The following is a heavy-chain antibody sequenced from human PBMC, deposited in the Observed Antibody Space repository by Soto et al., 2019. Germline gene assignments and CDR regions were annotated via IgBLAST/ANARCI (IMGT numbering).Heavy chain of an antibody. Sequence: QVQLVESGGGVVQPGRSLRLSCAASGFTFSSYGMHWVRQAPGKGLEWVAVIWYDGSNKYYADSVKGRFTISRDNSKNTLYLPMNSLRAEDTAVYYCARDRPGQWLAIDYWGQGTLVTVSS. J-gene: IGHJ4*02. D-gene: IGHD6-19*01. CDR1: GFTFSSYG. CDR2: IWYDGSNK. CDR3: ARDRPGQWLAIDY. V-gene: IGHV3-33*01.